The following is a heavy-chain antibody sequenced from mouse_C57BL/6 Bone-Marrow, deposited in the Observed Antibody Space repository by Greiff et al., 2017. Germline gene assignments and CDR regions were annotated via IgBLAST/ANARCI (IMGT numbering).Heavy chain of an antibody. Sequence: DVHLVESGGGLVKPGGSLKLSCAASGFTFSDSGMHWVRQAPEKGLEWVAYISSGSSTIYYADTVKGRFTISRDNAKNTLFLQMTSLRSEDTAMYYCARYGSSHLYWYFDVWGTGTTVTVSS. J-gene: IGHJ1*03. V-gene: IGHV5-17*01. CDR3: ARYGSSHLYWYFDV. CDR2: ISSGSSTI. CDR1: GFTFSDSG. D-gene: IGHD1-1*02.